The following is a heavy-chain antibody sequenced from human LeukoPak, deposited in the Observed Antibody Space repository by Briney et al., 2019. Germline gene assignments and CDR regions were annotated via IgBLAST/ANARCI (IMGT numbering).Heavy chain of an antibody. D-gene: IGHD1-7*01. CDR3: ARKQTGTMYDV. Sequence: SETLSLTCIVPGGSISSSSYYWAWIRQSPGKGLEWIGTFSSGGSAYYNPSLTSRVSISKDTSDNQFSLRLYSVTAADTSVYYCARKQTGTMYDVWGQGTQVTVSS. J-gene: IGHJ4*02. CDR1: GGSISSSSYY. V-gene: IGHV4-39*07. CDR2: FSSGGSA.